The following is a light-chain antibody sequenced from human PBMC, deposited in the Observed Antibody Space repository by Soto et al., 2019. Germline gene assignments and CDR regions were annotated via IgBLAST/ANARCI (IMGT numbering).Light chain of an antibody. Sequence: EIVLTQSPGTLSLSPGERATLSCRASQSVSSSYLAWYQQKPGQAPRLLIYGASTRATGIPDRFGGSGSGTDFTLTISRLEPEDFAVYYCQQYGSSPWTFGQGTKVDNK. CDR1: QSVSSSY. J-gene: IGKJ1*01. V-gene: IGKV3-20*01. CDR2: GAS. CDR3: QQYGSSPWT.